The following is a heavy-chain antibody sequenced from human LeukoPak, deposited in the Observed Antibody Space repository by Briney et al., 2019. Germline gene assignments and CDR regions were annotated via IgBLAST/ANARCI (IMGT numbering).Heavy chain of an antibody. CDR1: GFTFSSYS. Sequence: GGSLRLSCAASGFTFSSYSMNWVRQAPGKGLEWVSSISSSSSYIYYADSLKGRFTISRDNAKKSLYLQMNSLRAEDTAVYYCARDQGYSSSGFDYWGQGTLVTVSS. CDR2: ISSSSSYI. J-gene: IGHJ4*02. CDR3: ARDQGYSSSGFDY. V-gene: IGHV3-21*01. D-gene: IGHD6-13*01.